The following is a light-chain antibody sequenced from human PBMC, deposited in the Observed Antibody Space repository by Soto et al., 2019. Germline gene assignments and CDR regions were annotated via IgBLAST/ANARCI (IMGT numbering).Light chain of an antibody. J-gene: IGKJ1*01. CDR2: DAS. CDR1: QSISSW. V-gene: IGKV1-5*01. Sequence: DIQMTQSPSTLSASVGDRVTITCRASQSISSWLAWYQQKPGKAPKLLIYDASSLESGVPSRFGGSGSGTEFTLTISSLQPDDFAAYDCQQYNSYWTFGQGTKVEIK. CDR3: QQYNSYWT.